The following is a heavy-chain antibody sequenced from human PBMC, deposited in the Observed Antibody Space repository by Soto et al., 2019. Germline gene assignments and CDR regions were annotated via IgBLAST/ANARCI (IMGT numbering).Heavy chain of an antibody. D-gene: IGHD2-2*01. CDR3: ARGGVPAAFYYYYGMDV. J-gene: IGHJ6*02. Sequence: SQTLSLTCAISGDSVSSNSAAWNWIRQSPSRGLEWLGRTYYRSKWYNDYAVSVKSRITINPDTSKNQFSLQLNSVTPEDTAVYYYARGGVPAAFYYYYGMDVWGQGTTVTVSS. CDR1: GDSVSSNSAA. V-gene: IGHV6-1*01. CDR2: TYYRSKWYN.